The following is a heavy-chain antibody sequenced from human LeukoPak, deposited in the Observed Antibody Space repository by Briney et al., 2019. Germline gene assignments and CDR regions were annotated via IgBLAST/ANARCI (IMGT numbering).Heavy chain of an antibody. CDR2: ISYDGSNK. V-gene: IGHV3-30*18. J-gene: IGHJ4*02. D-gene: IGHD6-19*01. Sequence: PGGSLRLSCAASGFIFSDYYMSWIRQAPGKGLEWVAVISYDGSNKYYVDSVKGRSTISRDNSKNTLYLEMNSLRAEDTAVYYCAKDRQWLVSIFDYWGQGTLVTVSS. CDR3: AKDRQWLVSIFDY. CDR1: GFIFSDYY.